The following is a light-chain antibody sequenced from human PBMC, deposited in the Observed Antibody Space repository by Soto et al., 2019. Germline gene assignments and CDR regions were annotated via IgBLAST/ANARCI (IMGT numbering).Light chain of an antibody. J-gene: IGKJ5*01. CDR2: DAS. Sequence: DIQMTQSPSSLSASVGDRVTITCQASQDISNYLNWYQQKPGKAPKLLIYDASNLETGVPSRFSGSGSGTDFTFTISSLQPEDIATYYCQQYDNLPRRAITFGQGTRLEIK. CDR1: QDISNY. CDR3: QQYDNLPRRAIT. V-gene: IGKV1-33*01.